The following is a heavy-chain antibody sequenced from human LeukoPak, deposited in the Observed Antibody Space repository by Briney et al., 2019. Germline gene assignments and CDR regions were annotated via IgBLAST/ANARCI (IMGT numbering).Heavy chain of an antibody. CDR2: IYPGDSDT. Sequence: GESLKISCKGSGYSFTSYWIGWVRQMPGKGLEWMGIIYPGDSDTRYSPSFQGQVTISADKSISTAYLQWSSLKASDTAMYYCARPTDYGSSSSYFDYWGQGTLVTVSS. CDR3: ARPTDYGSSSSYFDY. CDR1: GYSFTSYW. D-gene: IGHD6-6*01. J-gene: IGHJ4*02. V-gene: IGHV5-51*01.